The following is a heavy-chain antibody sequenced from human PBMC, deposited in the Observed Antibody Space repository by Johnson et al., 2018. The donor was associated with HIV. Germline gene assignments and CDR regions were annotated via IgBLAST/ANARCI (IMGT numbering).Heavy chain of an antibody. D-gene: IGHD3/OR15-3a*01. V-gene: IGHV3-30*18. CDR1: GFTFSSYG. CDR2: ISYAVSNK. J-gene: IGHJ3*02. Sequence: QVQLVESGGGVVQPGRSLRLSCAASGFTFSSYGMHWVRQAPGKGLEWVAVISYAVSNKYYADSVKGLFTISRDNSKTTLYLQMNSLRAEDTAVYYCAKGLFELDDAFDIWGQGTMVTVFS. CDR3: AKGLFELDDAFDI.